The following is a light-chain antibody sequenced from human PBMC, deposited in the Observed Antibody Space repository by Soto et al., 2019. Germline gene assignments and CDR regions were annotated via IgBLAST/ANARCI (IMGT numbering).Light chain of an antibody. CDR2: GTS. J-gene: IGKJ3*01. CDR1: QNINSRY. Sequence: EIVLTQSPGTLSLSPGERATLSCRASQNINSRYLAWYQQKPGQAPRLLIYGTSSRATGIPDRFSGSGSGTDFPLTISRLEPEDFAVYYCQQFESSPGFTFGPATKVDIK. V-gene: IGKV3-20*01. CDR3: QQFESSPGFT.